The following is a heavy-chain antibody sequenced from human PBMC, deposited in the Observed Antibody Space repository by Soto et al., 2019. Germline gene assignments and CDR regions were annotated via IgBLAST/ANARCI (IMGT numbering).Heavy chain of an antibody. CDR3: ATFYGTPYDAFDI. J-gene: IGHJ3*02. Sequence: ASVKVSCKVSGYTLTELYMHWVRQAPGKGLEWMGGFDPEDGETIYAQKFQGRVTMTEDTSTDTAYMELSSLRSEDTAVYYCATFYGTPYDAFDIWGQGTMVTVSS. V-gene: IGHV1-24*01. CDR1: GYTLTELY. D-gene: IGHD3-10*01. CDR2: FDPEDGET.